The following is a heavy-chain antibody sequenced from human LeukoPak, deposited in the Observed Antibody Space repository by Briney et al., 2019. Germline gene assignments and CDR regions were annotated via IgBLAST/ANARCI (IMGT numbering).Heavy chain of an antibody. CDR2: IRYDGSNK. D-gene: IGHD3/OR15-3a*01. Sequence: GGSLRLSCAASGFTFSSYGMHWVRQAPGKGLEWVAFIRYDGSNKYYADSVKGRFTISRDNSRNTLYLQMNSLRAEDTAVYYCAKSAGWTLAEYFQYWGQGTLVTVSS. V-gene: IGHV3-30*02. CDR1: GFTFSSYG. CDR3: AKSAGWTLAEYFQY. J-gene: IGHJ1*01.